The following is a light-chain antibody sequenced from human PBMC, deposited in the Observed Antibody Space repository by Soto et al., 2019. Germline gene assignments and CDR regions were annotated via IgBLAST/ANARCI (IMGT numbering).Light chain of an antibody. CDR1: SGHSSHA. V-gene: IGLV4-69*01. CDR2: LNNDGSH. CDR3: QTWGSGSWV. J-gene: IGLJ3*02. Sequence: QPVLTQSTSASASVGASVKLTCTLSSGHSSHAIAWHQLQPEKGPRYLMKLNNDGSHSKGDGIPDRFTGSSSGAERYLTISSLQSEDEADYYCQTWGSGSWVFGGGTRLTV.